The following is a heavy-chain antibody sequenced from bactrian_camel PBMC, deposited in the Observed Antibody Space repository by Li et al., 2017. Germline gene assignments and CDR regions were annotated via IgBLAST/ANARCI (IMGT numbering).Heavy chain of an antibody. D-gene: IGHD1*01. CDR1: GFTVGDYW. J-gene: IGHJ7*01. Sequence: VQLVESGGGLVQPGGALRLSCAASGFTVGDYWMFWVRQAPGKGLEWVSTIYTGGSTYYADSVKGRFTISRDNAKNILYLQMNRLKTEDTGVYYCATVDDLYAMDYWGKGTQVTVS. V-gene: IGHV3S1*01. CDR2: IYTGGST.